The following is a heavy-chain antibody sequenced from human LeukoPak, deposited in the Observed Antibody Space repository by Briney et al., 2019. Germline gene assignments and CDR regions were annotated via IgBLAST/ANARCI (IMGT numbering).Heavy chain of an antibody. CDR3: ARGAYDSSGYYYVGPYFQH. V-gene: IGHV4-4*02. Sequence: SGTLSLTCAVSGGSISSSNWWRWVRQPPGKGLEWFGEIYHSGSTNYNPSLKSRVTISVDKSKNQFSLKLSSVTAADTAVYYCARGAYDSSGYYYVGPYFQHWGQGTLVTVSS. D-gene: IGHD3-22*01. CDR1: GGSISSSNW. J-gene: IGHJ1*01. CDR2: IYHSGST.